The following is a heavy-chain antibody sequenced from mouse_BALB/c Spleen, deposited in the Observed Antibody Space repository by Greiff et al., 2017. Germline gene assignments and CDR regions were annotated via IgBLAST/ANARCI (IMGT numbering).Heavy chain of an antibody. V-gene: IGHV2-6-5*01. D-gene: IGHD1-1*01. CDR2: IWGGGST. Sequence: VQLQESGPGLVAPSQSLSNTCTVSGFSLTDYGVSWIRQPPGKGLEWLGVIWGGGSTYYNSALKSRLSISKDNSKSQVFLKMNSLQTDDTAMYYCAKVNYYGSSYDAMDYWGQGTSVTVSS. CDR1: GFSLTDYG. J-gene: IGHJ4*01. CDR3: AKVNYYGSSYDAMDY.